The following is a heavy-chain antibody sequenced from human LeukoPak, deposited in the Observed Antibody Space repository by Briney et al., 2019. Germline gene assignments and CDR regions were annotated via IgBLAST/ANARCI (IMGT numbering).Heavy chain of an antibody. V-gene: IGHV4-59*01. Sequence: SETLSLTCTVSGGSISSYYWSWIRQPPGKGLEWIGYIYYSGSTNYNPSLKSRVTISVDTSKNQFSLKLSSVTAADTAVYYCARDREYWTDAFDIWGQGTMVTVSS. CDR3: ARDREYWTDAFDI. CDR2: IYYSGST. J-gene: IGHJ3*02. D-gene: IGHD2-8*02. CDR1: GGSISSYY.